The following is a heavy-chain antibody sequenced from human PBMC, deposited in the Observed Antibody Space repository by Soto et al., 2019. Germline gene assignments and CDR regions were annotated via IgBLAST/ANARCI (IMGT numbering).Heavy chain of an antibody. J-gene: IGHJ4*02. CDR1: EFTFIIYA. D-gene: IGHD6-19*01. CDR3: AKDHQQWLTNFDY. CDR2: ISGTGGST. V-gene: IGHV3-23*01. Sequence: GGSLILSCAAAEFTFIIYARSWGGQAPGKGLEWVSAISGTGGSTYYADSVKGRFTISRDNSKTTLYLQMNSLRAEDTAVYYCAKDHQQWLTNFDYWGQGTLVTVSS.